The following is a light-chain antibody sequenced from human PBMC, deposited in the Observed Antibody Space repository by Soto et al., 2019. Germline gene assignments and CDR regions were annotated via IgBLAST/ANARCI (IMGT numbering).Light chain of an antibody. V-gene: IGKV3-20*01. Sequence: EIVLTQSPGTLSLSPGEGATLSCRASQSVGGTFLAWYQQKGGQAPRLLIHGASRRATGIPDRFSGSGSGTDFTLTIRLEPEDFAVYYCQQYGGSPLTFGGGTKVDIK. J-gene: IGKJ4*01. CDR2: GAS. CDR1: QSVGGTF. CDR3: QQYGGSPLT.